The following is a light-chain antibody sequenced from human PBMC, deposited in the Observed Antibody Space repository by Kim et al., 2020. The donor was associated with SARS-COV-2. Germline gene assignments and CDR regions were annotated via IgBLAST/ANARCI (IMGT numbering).Light chain of an antibody. CDR1: KLGDKY. CDR3: QTWDRSTAV. J-gene: IGLJ2*01. Sequence: GSPGQTANITCSGDKLGDKYACWYQQKPGQSPVLVLYQDTKRPSGIPERFSGSNSGNTATLTISGTQAMDEADYYCQTWDRSTAVFGGGTQLTVL. V-gene: IGLV3-1*01. CDR2: QDT.